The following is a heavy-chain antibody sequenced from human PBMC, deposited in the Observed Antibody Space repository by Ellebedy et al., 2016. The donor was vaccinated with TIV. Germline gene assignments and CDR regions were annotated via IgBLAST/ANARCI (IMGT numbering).Heavy chain of an antibody. CDR2: IYSGGGT. CDR1: GITVSTNY. D-gene: IGHD6-19*01. J-gene: IGHJ4*02. Sequence: GESLKISCAASGITVSTNYMSWVRQAPGRGPEWVSIIYSGGGTYYADSVKGRFTISRDNAKNSLYLQMISLRAEDTAVYYCARDQGWAVPGTTRFDYWGQGTLVTVSS. V-gene: IGHV3-66*01. CDR3: ARDQGWAVPGTTRFDY.